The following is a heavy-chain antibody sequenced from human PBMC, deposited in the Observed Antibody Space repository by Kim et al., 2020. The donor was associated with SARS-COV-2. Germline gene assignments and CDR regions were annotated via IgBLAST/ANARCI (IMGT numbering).Heavy chain of an antibody. V-gene: IGHV3-21*01. CDR1: GFTFSSYS. J-gene: IGHJ4*02. Sequence: GGSLRLSCAASGFTFSSYSMNWVRQAPGKGLEWVSSISSSSSYIYYADSVKGRFTISRDNAKNSLYLQMNSLRAEDTAVYYCARDPSGTGFPYYFDYWGQGTLVTVSS. CDR3: ARDPSGTGFPYYFDY. CDR2: ISSSSSYI. D-gene: IGHD2-8*02.